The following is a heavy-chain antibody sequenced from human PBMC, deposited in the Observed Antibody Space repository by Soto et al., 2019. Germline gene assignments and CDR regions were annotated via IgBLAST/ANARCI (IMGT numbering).Heavy chain of an antibody. V-gene: IGHV3-74*01. CDR3: ARGANGSYYFDY. CDR1: GFSLSDYW. CDR2: ITRDGSST. J-gene: IGHJ4*02. D-gene: IGHD3-10*01. Sequence: EVQLVESGGGLVQPGGSLRLSCAASGFSLSDYWMHWVRQAPGEGLVWLSRITRDGSSTNYGDSVKGRFTISRYNAKNTLYLQVNSLRGEDTAVYYCARGANGSYYFDYWGQGTLVTVSS.